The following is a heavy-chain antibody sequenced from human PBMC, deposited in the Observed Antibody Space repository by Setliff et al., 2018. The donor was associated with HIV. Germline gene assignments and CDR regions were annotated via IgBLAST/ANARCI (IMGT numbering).Heavy chain of an antibody. D-gene: IGHD6-13*01. Sequence: SETLSLTCIVSGGSIGSYYWGWIRQPPGKGLEWIGSIYHSGTTYYNPSLESRVTISVDTSKAQFSLKLNSVTAADTAVYYCAMQGGFSRSSYHRNYIDVWGKGTTVTVSS. J-gene: IGHJ6*03. CDR3: AMQGGFSRSSYHRNYIDV. CDR1: GGSIGSYY. CDR2: IYHSGTT. V-gene: IGHV4-59*05.